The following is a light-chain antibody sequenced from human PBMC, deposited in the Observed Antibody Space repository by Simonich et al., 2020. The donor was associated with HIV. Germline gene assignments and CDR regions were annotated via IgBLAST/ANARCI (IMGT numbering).Light chain of an antibody. J-gene: IGLJ2*01. CDR2: DVS. CDR3: SSYTRSNTLV. V-gene: IGLV2-11*01. Sequence: QSALTQPASVSGSPGQSVTISCTGTSSDVGGYNYVSWYQHHPDKAPQHIIFDVSKRPSGVPDRFSGSKSGNTASLTISGLQAEDEADYYCSSYTRSNTLVFGGGTKLTVL. CDR1: SSDVGGYNY.